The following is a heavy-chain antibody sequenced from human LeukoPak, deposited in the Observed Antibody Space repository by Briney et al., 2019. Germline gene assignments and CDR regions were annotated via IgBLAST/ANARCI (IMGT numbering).Heavy chain of an antibody. CDR1: GYTLTELS. J-gene: IGHJ2*01. CDR2: FDPEDGET. CDR3: ATLGEQWLVRRLVGYFDL. D-gene: IGHD6-19*01. Sequence: ASVKVSCKVSGYTLTELSMHWVRQVPGKGLEWMGGFDPEDGETIYAQKFQGRVTMTEDTSTDTAYMELSSLRSEDTAVYYCATLGEQWLVRRLVGYFDLWGRGTLVTVSS. V-gene: IGHV1-24*01.